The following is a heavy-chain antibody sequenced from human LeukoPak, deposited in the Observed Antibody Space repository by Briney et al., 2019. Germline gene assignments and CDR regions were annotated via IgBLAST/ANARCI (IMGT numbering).Heavy chain of an antibody. D-gene: IGHD3-10*01. J-gene: IGHJ4*02. V-gene: IGHV4-38-2*02. Sequence: WETLSLTCAVSDYSISSGYYWGWIRQPPGKGLEWIGSIYHSGSTYYNPSLKSRVTISVDTSKNQLSLKLSSVTAADTAVYYCAREPSRGFGELSLPFDYWGQGTLVTVSS. CDR3: AREPSRGFGELSLPFDY. CDR1: DYSISSGYY. CDR2: IYHSGST.